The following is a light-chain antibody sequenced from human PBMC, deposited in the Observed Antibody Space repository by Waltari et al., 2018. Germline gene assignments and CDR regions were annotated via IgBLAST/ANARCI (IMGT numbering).Light chain of an antibody. CDR1: ESLSVAY. J-gene: IGKJ2*01. V-gene: IGKV3-20*01. CDR3: QQYVNSPGT. Sequence: DIVLTQSPGTLSLSPGETATLSCRASESLSVAYIAWYQHKSGQAPRLLIYGALYRAADIPERFSGSGSGTDFALTISRVEPEDSASYYCQQYVNSPGTFGQGTKLESK. CDR2: GAL.